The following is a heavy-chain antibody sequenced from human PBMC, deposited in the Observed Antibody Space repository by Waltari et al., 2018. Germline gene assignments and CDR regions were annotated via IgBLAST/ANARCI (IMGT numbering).Heavy chain of an antibody. D-gene: IGHD6-19*01. CDR2: ISSSGSTI. J-gene: IGHJ3*02. Sequence: EVQLVESGGGLVQPGGSLRLSCAASGFTFSSYEMNWVRQPPGKGLEWVSYISSSGSTIYYADSVKGRFTISRDNAKNSLYLQMNSLRAEDTAVYYCAREPMQWLTPGAFDIWGQGTMVTVSS. V-gene: IGHV3-48*03. CDR1: GFTFSSYE. CDR3: AREPMQWLTPGAFDI.